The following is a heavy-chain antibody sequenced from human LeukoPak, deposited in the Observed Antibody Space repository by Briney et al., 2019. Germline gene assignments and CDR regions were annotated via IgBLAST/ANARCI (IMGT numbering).Heavy chain of an antibody. Sequence: ASVKVSCKAPGGTFSSYAISWVRQAPGQGLEWMGGIIPIFGTANYAQKFQGRVTITADKSTSTAYMELSSLRSEDTAVYYCARGRTTVTIVFDYWGQGTLVTVSS. CDR3: ARGRTTVTIVFDY. D-gene: IGHD4-17*01. V-gene: IGHV1-69*06. J-gene: IGHJ4*02. CDR1: GGTFSSYA. CDR2: IIPIFGTA.